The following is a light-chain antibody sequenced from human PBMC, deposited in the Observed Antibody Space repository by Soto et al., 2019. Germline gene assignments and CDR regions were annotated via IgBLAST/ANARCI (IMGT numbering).Light chain of an antibody. CDR3: QQYENLPT. CDR2: DAS. CDR1: QGISSN. V-gene: IGKV1-33*01. J-gene: IGKJ5*01. Sequence: DIQFTQSPSFLSASVGDRVTITFRASQGISSNLAWDQQKPGRAPKLLIYDASNLEAGVPSRFRGSGSGTDFTFTSSRLQPEDIATYYCQQYENLPTFGQGTRLEIK.